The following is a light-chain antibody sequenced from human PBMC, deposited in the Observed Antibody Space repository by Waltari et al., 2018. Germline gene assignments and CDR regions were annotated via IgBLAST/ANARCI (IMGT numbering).Light chain of an antibody. CDR1: QSGSSN. V-gene: IGKV3-15*01. J-gene: IGKJ1*01. Sequence: EIVMTQSPATLSVSPGERATLPCRASQSGSSNLAVYQQKPGPAPRLLISGASTRATGCPARFSGSCSGTEVTLTISSLQSEDFAVYYCQQYNNWPRTFGQGTKVEIK. CDR3: QQYNNWPRT. CDR2: GAS.